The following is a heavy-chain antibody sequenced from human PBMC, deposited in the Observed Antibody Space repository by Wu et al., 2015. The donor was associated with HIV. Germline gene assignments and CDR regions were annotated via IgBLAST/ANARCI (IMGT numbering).Heavy chain of an antibody. D-gene: IGHD3-22*01. Sequence: QGQLVQSGAEVKKPGTSVKVSCKASQYTSPDYYIQWVRQAPGQGLEWMGWISPKSGATKYAQKFQDRVNMTRGTSTNTAYMELSTLTFDDTAIYYCARDMTYYYDNSGYYRLDYWGRGNP. CDR3: ARDMTYYYDNSGYYRLDY. J-gene: IGHJ4*02. V-gene: IGHV1-2*02. CDR1: QYTSPDYY. CDR2: ISPKSGAT.